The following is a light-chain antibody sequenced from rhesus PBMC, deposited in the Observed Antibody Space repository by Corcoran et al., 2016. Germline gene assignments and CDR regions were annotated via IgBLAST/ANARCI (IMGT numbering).Light chain of an antibody. CDR2: WAS. Sequence: DIVMTQSPDSLSVSLGERVTINCKSSQSLLYSSNNKNYLAWYQQKPGKAPKLLIYWASTRESGVPNRFSGGGSGTDFTLTISGLQAEDVAVYYCKQYYSTPLTFGGGTKVEIK. CDR1: QSLLYSSNNKNY. J-gene: IGKJ4*01. V-gene: IGKV4-1*01. CDR3: KQYYSTPLT.